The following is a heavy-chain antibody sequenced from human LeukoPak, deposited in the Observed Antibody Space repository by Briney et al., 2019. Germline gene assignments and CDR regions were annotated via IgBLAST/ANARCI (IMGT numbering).Heavy chain of an antibody. CDR2: IYYSGST. J-gene: IGHJ6*02. Sequence: PSQTLSLTCTVSGGSISSGGYYWSWIRQHPGKGLEWIGYIYYSGSTYYNPSLKSRVTISVDTSKNQFSLKLSSVTAADTAVYYCARVSCDYGDYCRILPSAAWYGMDVWGQGTTVTVSS. CDR1: GGSISSGGYY. V-gene: IGHV4-31*03. D-gene: IGHD4-17*01. CDR3: ARVSCDYGDYCRILPSAAWYGMDV.